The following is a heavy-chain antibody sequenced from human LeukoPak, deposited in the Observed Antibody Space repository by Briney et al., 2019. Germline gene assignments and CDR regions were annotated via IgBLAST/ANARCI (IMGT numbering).Heavy chain of an antibody. CDR3: AYEILGFHDFWSGYASSGMDV. D-gene: IGHD3-3*01. V-gene: IGHV1-69*04. Sequence: SVKVSCKASGGTFSSYAISWVRQAPGQGLEWMGRIIPILGIANYAQKFQGRVTITADKSTSTAYMELSSLRSEDTAVYYCAYEILGFHDFWSGYASSGMDVWGQGTTATVSS. CDR2: IIPILGIA. J-gene: IGHJ6*02. CDR1: GGTFSSYA.